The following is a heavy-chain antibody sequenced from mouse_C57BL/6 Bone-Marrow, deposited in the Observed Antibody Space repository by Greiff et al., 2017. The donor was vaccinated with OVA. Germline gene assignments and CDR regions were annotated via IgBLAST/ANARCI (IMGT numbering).Heavy chain of an antibody. D-gene: IGHD2-4*01. Sequence: EVMLVESGGGLVQSGRSLRLSCATSGFTFSDFYMEWVRQAPGKGLEWIAASRNKANDYTTEYSASVKGRFIVSRDTSQSILYLQMNALRAEDTAIYYCARDAGMDDYDGGYAMDYWGQGTSVTVSS. V-gene: IGHV7-1*01. CDR2: SRNKANDYTT. CDR3: ARDAGMDDYDGGYAMDY. CDR1: GFTFSDFY. J-gene: IGHJ4*01.